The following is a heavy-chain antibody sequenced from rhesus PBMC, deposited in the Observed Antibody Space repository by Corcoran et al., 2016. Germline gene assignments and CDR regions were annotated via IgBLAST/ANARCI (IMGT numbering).Heavy chain of an antibody. CDR1: GGSISSGYYY. CDR3: AIHVDTATVH. D-gene: IGHD5-12*01. Sequence: QVQLQESGPGLVKPSETLSLTCAVSGGSISSGYYYWSWIRQPPGKGLECIGYITYSGSTSYNPSLKSLVTISRDTSKTQFSLKLSSVTAADTAVYYCAIHVDTATVHWGQGVLVTVSS. V-gene: IGHV4-122*02. J-gene: IGHJ4*01. CDR2: ITYSGST.